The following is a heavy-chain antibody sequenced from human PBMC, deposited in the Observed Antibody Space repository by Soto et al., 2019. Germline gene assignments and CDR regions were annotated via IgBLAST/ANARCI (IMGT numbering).Heavy chain of an antibody. J-gene: IGHJ4*02. CDR3: ARGGKGTGIAYYFDY. Sequence: QVQLVQSGAEVKKPGSSVKVSCKASGGTFSSYAISWVRQAPGQGLEWRGGIIPIFGTANYAQKFQGRVTIPADESTSTAYMELSSLRSEDTAVYYCARGGKGTGIAYYFDYWGQGTLVTVSS. CDR2: IIPIFGTA. D-gene: IGHD6-13*01. CDR1: GGTFSSYA. V-gene: IGHV1-69*01.